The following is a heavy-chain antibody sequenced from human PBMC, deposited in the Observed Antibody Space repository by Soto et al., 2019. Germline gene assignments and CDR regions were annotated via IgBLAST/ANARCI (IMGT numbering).Heavy chain of an antibody. J-gene: IGHJ4*02. CDR1: GASIGSNRYY. Sequence: QLQLQESGPGLVRPSETLSLTCSVSGASIGSNRYYWDWIRQAPGKVLEWIGTGYYTEDTFYNPSLRRRVTMSVDTSRNQFSVTLRSVTAADTGVYYCARRPAGGLFDFWGQGTLVAVSS. V-gene: IGHV4-39*01. CDR3: ARRPAGGLFDF. CDR2: GYYTEDT.